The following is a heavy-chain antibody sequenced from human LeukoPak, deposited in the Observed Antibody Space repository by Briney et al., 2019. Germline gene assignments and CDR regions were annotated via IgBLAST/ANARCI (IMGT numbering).Heavy chain of an antibody. V-gene: IGHV3-73*01. D-gene: IGHD6-19*01. Sequence: GGSLRLSCAASGFAFSDSDMYWVRQAPGKGLEWVGRIRSKANNYATAYAVSVKGRFTISRDDSKNTAHLQMNRLKTEDTAVYYCTRRAWGSGWGAFDIWGQGTMVTVSS. CDR1: GFAFSDSD. CDR2: IRSKANNYAT. CDR3: TRRAWGSGWGAFDI. J-gene: IGHJ3*02.